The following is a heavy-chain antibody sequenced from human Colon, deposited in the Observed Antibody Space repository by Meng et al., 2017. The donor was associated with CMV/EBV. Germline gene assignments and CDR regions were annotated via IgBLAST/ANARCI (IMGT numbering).Heavy chain of an antibody. CDR3: TKGATFGVTAPDY. J-gene: IGHJ4*02. D-gene: IGHD2-21*02. CDR2: IRDSDGVA. Sequence: GGSLRVSCAASGFSISNSRMSWVRRAPGKGLEWISRIRDSDGVASYADSVRGRFTISRDISQNTLYLQMNSLKVEDTAVYYCTKGATFGVTAPDYWGQGTLVTVSS. CDR1: GFSISNSR. V-gene: IGHV3-23*01.